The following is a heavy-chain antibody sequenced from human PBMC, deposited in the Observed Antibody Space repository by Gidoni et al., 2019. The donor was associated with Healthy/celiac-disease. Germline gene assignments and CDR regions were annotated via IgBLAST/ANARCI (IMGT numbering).Heavy chain of an antibody. CDR2: ISSDSSST. J-gene: IGHJ6*03. Sequence: QVQLVAYGGGFVKPGVSLIHSSAAPGFPFRDYYMSWIRQAPGKVLELVSYISSDSSSTNYADSVTVRFTISIDNAKSSLYLQMNSLRAEDTAVYYCASWPITGTTAYYIDVWGKGTTVTVSS. V-gene: IGHV3-11*05. D-gene: IGHD1-20*01. CDR1: GFPFRDYY. CDR3: ASWPITGTTAYYIDV.